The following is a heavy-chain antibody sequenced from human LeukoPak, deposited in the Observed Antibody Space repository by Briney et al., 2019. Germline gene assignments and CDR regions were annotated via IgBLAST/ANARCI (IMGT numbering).Heavy chain of an antibody. CDR1: GFTFSSYA. D-gene: IGHD3-10*01. CDR2: ISGSGGST. V-gene: IGHV3-23*01. Sequence: VGSLRLSCAASGFTFSSYAMSWVRQAPGKGLEWVSAISGSGGSTYYADSVKGRFTISRDNSKNTLHLQMNSLRAEDTAVYYCAKDLNYYGSGSYSHYYYYGMDVWGQGTTVTVSS. J-gene: IGHJ6*02. CDR3: AKDLNYYGSGSYSHYYYYGMDV.